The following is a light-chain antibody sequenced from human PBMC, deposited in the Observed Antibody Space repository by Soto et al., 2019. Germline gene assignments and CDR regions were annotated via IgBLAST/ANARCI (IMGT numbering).Light chain of an antibody. CDR2: DAS. CDR1: QSVSSNH. V-gene: IGKV3-20*01. J-gene: IGKJ4*01. Sequence: EIVMTQSPATLSLSPGERATLSCRASQSVSSNHLAWYQQKPGQAPRLLIYDASSRATGIPDRFSGGGSGTDFTLTISRLEPEDFAVYYCQQFSSYPLTFGGGTKVDIK. CDR3: QQFSSYPLT.